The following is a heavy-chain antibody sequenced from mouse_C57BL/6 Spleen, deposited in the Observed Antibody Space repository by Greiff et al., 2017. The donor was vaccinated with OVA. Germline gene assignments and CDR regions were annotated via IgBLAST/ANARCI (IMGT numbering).Heavy chain of an antibody. D-gene: IGHD1-1*01. V-gene: IGHV1-82*01. Sequence: QVQLQQSGPELVKPGASVKIPCKASGYAFSSSWMNWVKQRPGKGLEWIGRIYPGDGDTNYNGKFKGKATLTADKSSSTAYMQLSSLTSEDSAVYFCARGGSMDWYFDVWGTGTTVTVSS. CDR2: IYPGDGDT. CDR3: ARGGSMDWYFDV. CDR1: GYAFSSSW. J-gene: IGHJ1*03.